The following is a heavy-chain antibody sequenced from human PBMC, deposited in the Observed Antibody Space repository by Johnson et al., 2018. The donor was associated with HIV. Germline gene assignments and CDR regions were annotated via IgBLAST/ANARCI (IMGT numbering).Heavy chain of an antibody. CDR3: AREVPGKAFDI. D-gene: IGHD2-2*01. CDR1: GFTFSSYA. V-gene: IGHV3-30-3*01. J-gene: IGHJ3*02. Sequence: QVQLVESGGGVVQPGRSLRLSCAASGFTFSSYAMHWVRQAPSKGLEWVAVISYDGSNKYYADSVKGRFTISRDNSKNTLYLQMNSLRAEDTAVYYCAREVPGKAFDIWGQGTMVTVSS. CDR2: ISYDGSNK.